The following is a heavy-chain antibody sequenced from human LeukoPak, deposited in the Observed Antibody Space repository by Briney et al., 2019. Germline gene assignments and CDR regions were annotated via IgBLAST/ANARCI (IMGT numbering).Heavy chain of an antibody. CDR1: GYTFKAHY. Sequence: GASVSVSCKTSGYTFKAHYMHWVRQAPGQGLEWMGWINPNSGSTDYAQKFQGRVSMNRDSSTVYMQLTRLRSDGTAVYFCARAPEGRFYDSSGYVGWYFDLWGRGTLVTVSS. J-gene: IGHJ2*01. V-gene: IGHV1-2*02. CDR3: ARAPEGRFYDSSGYVGWYFDL. CDR2: INPNSGST. D-gene: IGHD3-22*01.